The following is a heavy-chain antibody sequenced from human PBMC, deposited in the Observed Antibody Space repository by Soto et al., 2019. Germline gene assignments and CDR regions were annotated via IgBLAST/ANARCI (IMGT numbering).Heavy chain of an antibody. J-gene: IGHJ5*02. CDR1: GASISSYY. V-gene: IGHV4-4*07. CDR3: ARDRYSGYDFWFDP. D-gene: IGHD5-12*01. Sequence: SETLSLTCTVSGASISSYYWSWIRQSAGKGLEWIGRIYTSGSSGYNPSLKSRVTMSADTSKNQFSVKLRSVTAADTAVYYCARDRYSGYDFWFDPWGQGTLVTVSS. CDR2: IYTSGSS.